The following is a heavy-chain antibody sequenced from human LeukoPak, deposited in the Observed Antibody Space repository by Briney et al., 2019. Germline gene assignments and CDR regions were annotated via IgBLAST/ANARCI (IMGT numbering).Heavy chain of an antibody. J-gene: IGHJ4*02. CDR2: ISGSGGST. CDR1: GFTFSSYA. CDR3: ARAQHRGWGFDY. Sequence: GGSLRLSCAASGFTFSSYAMSWVRQAPGKGLEWVSAISGSGGSTYYADSVKGRFVISRDTSQNTLHLQMNSLRADDTAVYYCARAQHRGWGFDYWGPGTLVTVSS. D-gene: IGHD1-26*01. V-gene: IGHV3-23*01.